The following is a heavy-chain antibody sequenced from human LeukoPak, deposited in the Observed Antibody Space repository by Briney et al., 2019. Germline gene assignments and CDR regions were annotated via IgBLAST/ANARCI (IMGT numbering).Heavy chain of an antibody. V-gene: IGHV4-39*01. D-gene: IGHD7-27*01. CDR2: IYYSGST. Sequence: PSETLSFTCTVSGGSIRSSSYYWGWIRQPPGKGLEWIASIYYSGSTYYNPSLKSRVTISVDTSKNQFSLRLSSVTAADTAVYYCASNWGGDEYYFDYWGQGSLVTVSS. CDR1: GGSIRSSSYY. J-gene: IGHJ4*02. CDR3: ASNWGGDEYYFDY.